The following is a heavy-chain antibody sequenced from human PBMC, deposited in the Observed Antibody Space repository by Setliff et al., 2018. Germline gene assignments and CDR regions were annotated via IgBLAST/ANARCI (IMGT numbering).Heavy chain of an antibody. D-gene: IGHD3-10*01. CDR1: GYTFTSYG. J-gene: IGHJ4*02. CDR2: ISVYSGNT. CDR3: ARRPRAVYGSGRRNWFLDY. V-gene: IGHV1-18*01. Sequence: ASVKVSCKASGYTFTSYGISWVRQAPGQGLEWLGWISVYSGNTDYAQNFQGRVTMTADTSTSTACMELRSLTSDDTAVYYCARRPRAVYGSGRRNWFLDYWGQGTLVTVSS.